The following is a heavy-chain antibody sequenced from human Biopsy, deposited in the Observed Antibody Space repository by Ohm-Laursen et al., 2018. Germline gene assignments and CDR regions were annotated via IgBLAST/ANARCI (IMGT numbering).Heavy chain of an antibody. CDR1: GYTLTALS. J-gene: IGHJ4*02. Sequence: SSVKVSCKVSGYTLTALSMHWVRQAPGRGLEWMGGFAPENGKTVYAQNFQARVSLTEDTSTDTAYMELRSLRSEDTAVYYCAADINVWNVNYWGQGTQVTVSS. V-gene: IGHV1-24*01. D-gene: IGHD1-1*01. CDR3: AADINVWNVNY. CDR2: FAPENGKT.